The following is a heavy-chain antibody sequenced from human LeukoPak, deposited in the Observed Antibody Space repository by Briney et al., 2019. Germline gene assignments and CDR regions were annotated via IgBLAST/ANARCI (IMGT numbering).Heavy chain of an antibody. Sequence: GGSLRLPCAASGFIFKNHAMSWVRQAPGKGLEWVSGISWNSGSIGYADSVKGRFTISRDNSKNTLYLQMNSLRAEDTAVYYCAKSYSNYGYYYYGMDVWGQGTTVTVSS. J-gene: IGHJ6*02. CDR2: ISWNSGSI. D-gene: IGHD4-11*01. CDR1: GFIFKNHA. V-gene: IGHV3-23*01. CDR3: AKSYSNYGYYYYGMDV.